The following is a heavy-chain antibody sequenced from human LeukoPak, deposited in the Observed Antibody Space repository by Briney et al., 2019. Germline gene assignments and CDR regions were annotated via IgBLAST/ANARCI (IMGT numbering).Heavy chain of an antibody. J-gene: IGHJ4*02. V-gene: IGHV1-2*02. CDR2: INPNSGGT. CDR1: GYTFTGYY. Sequence: ASVKVSCKASGYTFTGYYMHWVRQAPGQGLEWMGWINPNSGGTNYAQKFQGRVTITADKSTSTAYMELSSLRSEDTAVYYCASPPADYYDSRDYFDYWGQGTLVTVSS. CDR3: ASPPADYYDSRDYFDY. D-gene: IGHD3-22*01.